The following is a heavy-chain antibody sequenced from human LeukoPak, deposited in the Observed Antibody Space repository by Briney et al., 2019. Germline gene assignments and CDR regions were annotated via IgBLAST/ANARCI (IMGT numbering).Heavy chain of an antibody. CDR1: GFTFSSYW. D-gene: IGHD3-3*01. CDR3: AREEGITIFGVVIHHHTNWFDP. J-gene: IGHJ5*02. Sequence: PGGSLRLSCAASGFTFSSYWMHWVRQAPGKGLVWVSRINTDGSSTSYADSVKGRFTISRDNAKNTLYLQMNSLRAEDTAVYYCAREEGITIFGVVIHHHTNWFDPWGQGTLVTVSS. CDR2: INTDGSST. V-gene: IGHV3-74*01.